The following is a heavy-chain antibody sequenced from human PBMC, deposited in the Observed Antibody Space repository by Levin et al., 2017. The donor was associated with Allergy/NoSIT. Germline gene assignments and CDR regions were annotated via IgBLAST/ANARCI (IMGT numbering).Heavy chain of an antibody. CDR2: ISGSGGST. CDR1: GFTFSSYA. V-gene: IGHV3-23*01. J-gene: IGHJ4*02. Sequence: ASVKVSCAASGFTFSSYAMSWVRQAPGKGLEWVSAISGSGGSTYYADSVKGRFTISRDNSKNTLYLQMNSLRAEDTAVYYCASYYDFWSGYYTGIGYWGQGTLVTVSS. D-gene: IGHD3-3*01. CDR3: ASYYDFWSGYYTGIGY.